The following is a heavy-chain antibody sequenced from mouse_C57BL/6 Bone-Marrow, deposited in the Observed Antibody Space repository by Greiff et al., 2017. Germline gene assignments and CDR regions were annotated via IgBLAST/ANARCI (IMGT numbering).Heavy chain of an antibody. J-gene: IGHJ3*01. CDR2: ISSGGSYT. CDR1: GFTFSSYG. D-gene: IGHD2-3*01. Sequence: EVQGVESGGDLVKPGGSLKLSCAASGFTFSSYGMSWVRQTPDKRLEWVATISSGGSYTYYPDSVKGRFTISRDNAKKTLYLQMSSLKSEDTAMYYCARRWLLAWFAYWGQGTLVTVSA. CDR3: ARRWLLAWFAY. V-gene: IGHV5-6*01.